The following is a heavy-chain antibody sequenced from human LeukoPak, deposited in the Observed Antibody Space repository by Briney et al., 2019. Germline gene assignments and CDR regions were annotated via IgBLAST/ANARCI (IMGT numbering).Heavy chain of an antibody. CDR1: GGSIGSHY. CDR3: ASRTTVTTLTGWFDP. J-gene: IGHJ5*02. Sequence: SETLSLTCTVSGGSIGSHYWTWIRQTPGKGLEWIGYVYDIGSTKYNPSLKSRVTISVDTSKNQFSLKLSSVTAADTAVYYCASRTTVTTLTGWFDPWGQGTLVTVSS. CDR2: VYDIGST. V-gene: IGHV4-59*11. D-gene: IGHD4-17*01.